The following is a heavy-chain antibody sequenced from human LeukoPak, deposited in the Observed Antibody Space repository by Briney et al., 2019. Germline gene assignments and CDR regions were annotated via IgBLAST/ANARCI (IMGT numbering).Heavy chain of an antibody. CDR1: GFTFSSYG. CDR2: IWYDGSNK. D-gene: IGHD2-2*01. V-gene: IGHV3-33*06. CDR3: AKGSTSCLD. Sequence: GGSLRLSCAASGFTFSSYGMHWVRQAPGKGLEWVAVIWYDGSNKYYADSVKGRFTISRDNSKNTLCLQMNSLRAEDTAVYYCAKGSTSCLDWGQGTLVTVSS. J-gene: IGHJ4*02.